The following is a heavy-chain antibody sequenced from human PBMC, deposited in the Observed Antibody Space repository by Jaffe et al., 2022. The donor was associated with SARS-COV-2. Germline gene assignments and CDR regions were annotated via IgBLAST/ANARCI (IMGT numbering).Heavy chain of an antibody. CDR1: GYTFTSYG. D-gene: IGHD3-10*01. CDR2: ISAYNGNT. CDR3: ARAATGPYYYGLHAFDI. J-gene: IGHJ3*02. V-gene: IGHV1-18*01. Sequence: QVQLVQSGAEVKKPGASVKVSCKASGYTFTSYGISWVRQAPGQGLEWMGWISAYNGNTNYAQKLQGRVTMTTDTSTSTAYMELRSLRSDDTAVYYCARAATGPYYYGLHAFDIWGQGTMVTVSS.